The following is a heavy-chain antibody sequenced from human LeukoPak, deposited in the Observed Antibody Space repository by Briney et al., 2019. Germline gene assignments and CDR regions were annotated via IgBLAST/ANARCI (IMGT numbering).Heavy chain of an antibody. J-gene: IGHJ4*02. V-gene: IGHV3-9*01. CDR1: GFTFDDYA. CDR2: ISWNSGSI. Sequence: PGRSLRLSCAASGFTFDDYAMHWVRQAPGKGLEWVSGISWNSGSIGYADSVKGRFTISRDNAKNSLYLQMNSLRAEDTALYYCAKGRGYSWGGFDYWGQGTLVTVSS. D-gene: IGHD5-18*01. CDR3: AKGRGYSWGGFDY.